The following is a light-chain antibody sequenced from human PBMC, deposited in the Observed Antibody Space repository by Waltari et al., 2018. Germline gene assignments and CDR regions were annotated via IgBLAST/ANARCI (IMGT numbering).Light chain of an antibody. CDR2: GAS. CDR3: QQHGTSPYT. CDR1: ESVRRNH. J-gene: IGKJ2*01. Sequence: DIVLTQSPGTLSLSPGARGTLSCRTSESVRRNHSDWYQQKPGQPPRLLIYGASSRAIGIPDRFSGGGSGTDFTLTISSLEPEDSAMYYCQQHGTSPYTFGQGTNLEIK. V-gene: IGKV3-20*01.